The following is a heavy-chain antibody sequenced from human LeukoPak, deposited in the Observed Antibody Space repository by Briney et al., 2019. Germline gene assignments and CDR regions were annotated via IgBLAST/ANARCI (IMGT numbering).Heavy chain of an antibody. Sequence: HRASVKVSCKASGFTFTNSAMQWVRQARGQRLEWIGWIVVGSGNTNYAQKFQERVTITRDMSTSTAYMELSSLRSDDTAVYYCASNSYYDILTGYYMSFDYWGQGTLVTVSS. D-gene: IGHD3-9*01. V-gene: IGHV1-58*02. CDR2: IVVGSGNT. J-gene: IGHJ4*02. CDR3: ASNSYYDILTGYYMSFDY. CDR1: GFTFTNSA.